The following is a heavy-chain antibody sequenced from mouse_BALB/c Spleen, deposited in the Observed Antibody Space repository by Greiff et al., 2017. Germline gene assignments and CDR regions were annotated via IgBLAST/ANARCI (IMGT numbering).Heavy chain of an antibody. D-gene: IGHD4-1*01. J-gene: IGHJ4*01. V-gene: IGHV3-2*02. CDR3: ARTGTGYAMDY. CDR2: ISYSGST. CDR1: GYSITSDYA. Sequence: DVQLQESGPGLVKPSQSLSLTCTVTGYSITSDYAWNWIRQFPGNKLEWMGYISYSGSTSYNPSLKSRISITRDTSKNQFFLQLNSVTTEDTATYYCARTGTGYAMDYWGQGTSVTVSS.